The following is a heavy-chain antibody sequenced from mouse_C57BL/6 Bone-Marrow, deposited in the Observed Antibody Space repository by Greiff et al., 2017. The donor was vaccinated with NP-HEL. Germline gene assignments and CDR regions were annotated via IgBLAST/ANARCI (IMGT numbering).Heavy chain of an antibody. J-gene: IGHJ4*01. D-gene: IGHD2-2*01. CDR3: ARGSYGYEGYAMNY. V-gene: IGHV1-81*01. CDR2: IYPRSGNT. CDR1: GYTFTSYG. Sequence: VQRVESGAELARPGASVKLSCKASGYTFTSYGICWVKERTGQGLEWIGEIYPRSGNTYYYEKFKGKATLTADKSSSTAYMQLRSLTSEDSAVYFCARGSYGYEGYAMNYWGQGTSVTVSS.